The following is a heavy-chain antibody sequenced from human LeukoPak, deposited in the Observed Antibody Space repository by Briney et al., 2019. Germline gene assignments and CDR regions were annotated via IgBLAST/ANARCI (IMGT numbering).Heavy chain of an antibody. V-gene: IGHV4-59*01. CDR3: ASVRRCSSTSCYSHFDY. D-gene: IGHD2-2*01. J-gene: IGHJ4*02. Sequence: SETLSLTRTVSGGSISSYYWSWIRQPPGKGLEWIGYIYYSGSTNYNPSLKSRVTISVDTSKNQFSLKLSSVTAADTAVYYCASVRRCSSTSCYSHFDYWGQGTLVTVSS. CDR2: IYYSGST. CDR1: GGSISSYY.